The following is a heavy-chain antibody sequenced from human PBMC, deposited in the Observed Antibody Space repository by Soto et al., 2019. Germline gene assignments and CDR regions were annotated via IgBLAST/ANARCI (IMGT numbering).Heavy chain of an antibody. CDR2: VSGGGAST. CDR1: GFSFAGYA. D-gene: IGHD3-3*01. Sequence: GGSLRLSCAATGFSFAGYALTWVRQAPGKGLEWLSAVSGGGASTYYADSVRGRFSISRDVSGNMIYLQLNRLTAGDTATYYCAKTQTFNGYYGGFDAWGQGTRVTVSS. CDR3: AKTQTFNGYYGGFDA. V-gene: IGHV3-23*01. J-gene: IGHJ4*02.